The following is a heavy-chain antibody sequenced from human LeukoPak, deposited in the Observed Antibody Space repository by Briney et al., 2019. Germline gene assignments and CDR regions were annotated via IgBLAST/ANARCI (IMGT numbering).Heavy chain of an antibody. CDR1: GYTFTGYF. D-gene: IGHD1-26*01. CDR3: ARDSSSGNYNA. CDR2: INPNIGAT. J-gene: IGHJ4*02. Sequence: GASVKVSCKASGYTFTGYFMHWVRQAPGQGLEWMGWINPNIGATKYARKFQGRVTMTRDTSISTAYMELSRLRSDDTAVYYCARDSSSGNYNAWGQGTLVTVSS. V-gene: IGHV1-2*02.